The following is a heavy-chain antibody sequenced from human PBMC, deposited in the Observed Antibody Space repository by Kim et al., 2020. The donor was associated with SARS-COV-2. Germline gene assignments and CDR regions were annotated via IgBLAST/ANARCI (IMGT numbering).Heavy chain of an antibody. Sequence: YYTPSLKSRVTISVDTSKNQFSLKLSSVTAADTAVYYCARLEGGYYFDYWGQGTLVTVSS. J-gene: IGHJ4*02. V-gene: IGHV4-39*01. CDR3: ARLEGGYYFDY.